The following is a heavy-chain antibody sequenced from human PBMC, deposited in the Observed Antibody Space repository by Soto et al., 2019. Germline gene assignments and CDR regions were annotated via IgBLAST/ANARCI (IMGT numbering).Heavy chain of an antibody. Sequence: GASVKVSCKASGGTFSSYAISWVRQAPGQGLEWMGGIIPIFGTANYAQKFQGRVTITADESTSTAYMELSSLRSEDTAVYYCARVVGATVRALDIWGQGTMVTVSS. CDR2: IIPIFGTA. V-gene: IGHV1-69*13. J-gene: IGHJ3*02. CDR3: ARVVGATVRALDI. D-gene: IGHD1-26*01. CDR1: GGTFSSYA.